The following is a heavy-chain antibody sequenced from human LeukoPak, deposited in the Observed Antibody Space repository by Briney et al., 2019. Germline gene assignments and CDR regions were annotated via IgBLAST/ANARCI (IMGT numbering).Heavy chain of an antibody. CDR3: ARGLHITMVRGGTTNSYYGLDV. J-gene: IGHJ6*02. CDR1: GGTFSSYA. CDR2: IIPIIGME. V-gene: IGHV1-69*04. D-gene: IGHD3-10*01. Sequence: GSSVKVSCKASGGTFSSYAFNWVRQAPGQGLEWMGRIIPIIGMENYAQKSQGRVSITADKSTSTAYMELSSLRSEDTAVYYCARGLHITMVRGGTTNSYYGLDVWGQGTTVTVSS.